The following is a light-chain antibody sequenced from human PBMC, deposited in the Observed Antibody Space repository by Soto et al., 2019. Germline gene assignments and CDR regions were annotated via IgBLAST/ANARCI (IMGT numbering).Light chain of an antibody. CDR2: KAS. J-gene: IGKJ1*01. CDR1: QTISSW. V-gene: IGKV1-5*03. CDR3: QQAFSAEWT. Sequence: HITQWPSFQSASVGDRGTITCRASQTISSWLAWYQQKPGKAPKLLIYKASTLKSGVPSRFSGSGSGIEFTLTLTSLQPDDFTTYLRQQAFSAEWTFGQGTKVDIK.